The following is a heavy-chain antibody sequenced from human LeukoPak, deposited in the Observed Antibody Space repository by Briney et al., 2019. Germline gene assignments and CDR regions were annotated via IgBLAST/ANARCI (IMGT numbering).Heavy chain of an antibody. CDR1: GGSISSSSYY. Sequence: PSETLSLTCTVSGGSISSSSYYWGWIRQPPGKGLEWIGSIYYSGSTYYNPSLKSRVTISVDTSKNQFSLKLSPVTAADTAVYYCARRNPGSSWFYYYYYYMDVWGKGTTVTISS. J-gene: IGHJ6*03. CDR2: IYYSGST. CDR3: ARRNPGSSWFYYYYYYMDV. D-gene: IGHD6-13*01. V-gene: IGHV4-39*07.